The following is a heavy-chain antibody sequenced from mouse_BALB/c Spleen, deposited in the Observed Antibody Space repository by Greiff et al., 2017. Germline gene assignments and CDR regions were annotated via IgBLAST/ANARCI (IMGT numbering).Heavy chain of an antibody. D-gene: IGHD2-1*01. V-gene: IGHV1S132*01. CDR3: ASYGNYVAY. CDR2: IFPGTGTT. Sequence: VQLQQSGAELVKPGASVKLSCKTSGYTFTSYWIQWVKQRPGQGLGWIGEIFPGTGTTYYNEKFKGKATLTIDTSSSTAYMQLSSLTSEDSAVYYCASYGNYVAYWGQGTLVTVSA. J-gene: IGHJ3*01. CDR1: GYTFTSYW.